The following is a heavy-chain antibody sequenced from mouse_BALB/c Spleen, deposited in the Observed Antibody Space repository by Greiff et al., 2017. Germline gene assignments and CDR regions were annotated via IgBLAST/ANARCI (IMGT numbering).Heavy chain of an antibody. CDR2: IDPANGNT. CDR3: ARSYYGNYDAMDY. V-gene: IGHV14-3*02. CDR1: GFNIKDTY. J-gene: IGHJ4*01. D-gene: IGHD2-10*01. Sequence: EVQLQQSGAELVKPGASVKLSCTASGFNIKDTYMHWVKQRPEQGLEWIGRIDPANGNTKYDPKFQGKATITADTSSNTAYLQLSSLTSEDTAVYYCARSYYGNYDAMDYWGQGTSVTVSS.